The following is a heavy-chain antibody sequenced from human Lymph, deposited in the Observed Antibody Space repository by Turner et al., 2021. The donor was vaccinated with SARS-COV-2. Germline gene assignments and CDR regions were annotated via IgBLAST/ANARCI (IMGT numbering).Heavy chain of an antibody. D-gene: IGHD4-17*01. CDR1: GFTFSTYS. Sequence: EVQLVGSGGGWVQPGGSLRLSGAASGFTFSTYSMNWVRQAPGKGLEWISSISSSSSYIYYADSVKGRFTISRDDAKNSLYLQMNSLRAEDTAVYYCARDIPTTADYFDYWGQGTLVTVSS. J-gene: IGHJ4*02. CDR2: ISSSSSYI. CDR3: ARDIPTTADYFDY. V-gene: IGHV3-21*01.